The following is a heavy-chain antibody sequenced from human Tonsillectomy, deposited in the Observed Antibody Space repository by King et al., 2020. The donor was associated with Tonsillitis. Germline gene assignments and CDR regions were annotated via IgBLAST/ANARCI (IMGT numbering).Heavy chain of an antibody. Sequence: LQLQESGPGLVKPSETLSLTCTVSGGSISSSSYYWGWIRQPPGKGLEWIGSIYYSGSTYYNPSLKSRVTMSVDTSKNQFSLKLSSVTAADPAVYYCARSREYCGGGSCYSYWFDPWGQGTLVTVSS. V-gene: IGHV4-39*01. J-gene: IGHJ5*02. CDR3: ARSREYCGGGSCYSYWFDP. CDR2: IYYSGST. D-gene: IGHD2-15*01. CDR1: GGSISSSSYY.